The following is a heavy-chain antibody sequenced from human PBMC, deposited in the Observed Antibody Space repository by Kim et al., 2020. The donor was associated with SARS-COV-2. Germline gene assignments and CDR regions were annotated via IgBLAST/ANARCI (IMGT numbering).Heavy chain of an antibody. CDR3: ARSSGYEANAFDI. J-gene: IGHJ3*02. Sequence: GGSLRLSCAASGFTFSSYSMNWVRQAPGKGLEWVSYISSSSSTIYYADSVKGRFTISRDNAKNSLYLQMNSLRAEDTAVYYCARSSGYEANAFDIWGQGTMVTVSS. CDR1: GFTFSSYS. D-gene: IGHD5-12*01. V-gene: IGHV3-48*04. CDR2: ISSSSSTI.